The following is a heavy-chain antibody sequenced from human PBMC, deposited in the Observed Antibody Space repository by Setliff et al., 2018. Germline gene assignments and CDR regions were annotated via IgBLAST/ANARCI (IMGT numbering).Heavy chain of an antibody. CDR2: IIPIFGTA. J-gene: IGHJ3*02. Sequence: SVKVSCKASGGTFSSYDISWVRQAPGQGLEWMGRIIPIFGTANYAQKFQGRVTITADKSTSTAYIELSRLRSEDTAVYYCAISTIFGVVSPTPDAFDIWGQGTMVTVSS. CDR1: GGTFSSYD. D-gene: IGHD3-3*01. V-gene: IGHV1-69*06. CDR3: AISTIFGVVSPTPDAFDI.